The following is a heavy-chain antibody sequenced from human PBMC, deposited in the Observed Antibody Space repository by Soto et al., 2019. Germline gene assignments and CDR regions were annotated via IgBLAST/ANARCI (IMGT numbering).Heavy chain of an antibody. V-gene: IGHV4-39*01. Sequence: QLQLQESGPGLVKPSETLSLTCTVSGGSISSSSYYWGWIRQPPGKGLEWIGSIYYSGSTYYNPSLKSQVTPTVDTSKNQFSLKLSSVTAADTAVYYCARHVEMATLADGTRFDPWGQGTLVTVSS. D-gene: IGHD1-1*01. J-gene: IGHJ5*02. CDR1: GGSISSSSYY. CDR3: ARHVEMATLADGTRFDP. CDR2: IYYSGST.